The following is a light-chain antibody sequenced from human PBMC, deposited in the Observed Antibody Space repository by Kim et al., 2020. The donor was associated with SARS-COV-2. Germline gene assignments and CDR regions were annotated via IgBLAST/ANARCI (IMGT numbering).Light chain of an antibody. Sequence: RVTISCTGSSSNSGAGYHVHWYQQFPGKAPKVVIYDNNNRPSGVPDRSSGSKSGASASLAITGLQAEDEADYYCQSYDSSLSAWVFGGGTKLTVL. CDR3: QSYDSSLSAWV. CDR2: DNN. J-gene: IGLJ3*02. CDR1: SSNSGAGYH. V-gene: IGLV1-40*03.